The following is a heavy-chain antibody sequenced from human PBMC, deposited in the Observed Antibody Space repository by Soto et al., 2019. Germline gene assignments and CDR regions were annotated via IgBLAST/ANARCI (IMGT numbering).Heavy chain of an antibody. V-gene: IGHV4-59*08. CDR3: VRQRSYYYGSGRDFDC. D-gene: IGHD3-10*01. Sequence: PSETQSLTCTVSRGSINNYYWSWIRQPPGKGLEWIGYIYYSGSTNYNPSLKSRVTISVDTSKNQFSLKLSSVTAADTAVYYCVRQRSYYYGSGRDFDCWGQGTLVTVSS. CDR2: IYYSGST. CDR1: RGSINNYY. J-gene: IGHJ4*02.